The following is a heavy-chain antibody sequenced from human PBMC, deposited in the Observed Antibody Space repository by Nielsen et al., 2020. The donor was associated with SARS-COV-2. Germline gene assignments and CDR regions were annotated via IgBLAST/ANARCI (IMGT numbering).Heavy chain of an antibody. V-gene: IGHV3-74*01. D-gene: IGHD3-22*01. CDR2: INSDGSST. Sequence: GGSLRLSCAASGFTFSSYWMHWVRQAPGKGLVWVSRINSDGSSTSYADSVKGRFTISRDNAKNTLYLQMYSLRAEDTAVYYCAKDTAEAYYYDSSGYYYGFYYYGMDVWGQGTTVTVSS. CDR3: AKDTAEAYYYDSSGYYYGFYYYGMDV. CDR1: GFTFSSYW. J-gene: IGHJ6*02.